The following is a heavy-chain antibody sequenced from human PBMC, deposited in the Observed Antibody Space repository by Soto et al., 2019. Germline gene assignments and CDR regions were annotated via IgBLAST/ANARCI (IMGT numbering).Heavy chain of an antibody. J-gene: IGHJ5*02. Sequence: SETLSLTCAVSGGSISSGGYSWSWIRQPPGKGLEWIGYIYHTGNTYYNPSLESRVTMSVDRSKNQLSLEVTSVTAADTAVYYCARLRGSAILDLWGQGSLVTVSS. CDR1: GGSISSGGYS. CDR2: IYHTGNT. V-gene: IGHV4-30-2*01. CDR3: ARLRGSAILDL. D-gene: IGHD2-2*02.